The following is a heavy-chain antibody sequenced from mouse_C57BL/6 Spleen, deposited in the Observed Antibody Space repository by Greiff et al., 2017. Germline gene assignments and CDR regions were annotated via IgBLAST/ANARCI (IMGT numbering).Heavy chain of an antibody. J-gene: IGHJ4*01. CDR3: ARVGYSNYDAMDY. V-gene: IGHV1-69*01. CDR1: GYTFTSYW. D-gene: IGHD2-5*01. Sequence: QVQLQQPGAELVMPGASVKLSCKASGYTFTSYWMHWVKQRPGQGLEWIGEIDPSDSYTNYNQKFKGKSTLTVDKSSSTAYMQLSSLTSEDSAVYYCARVGYSNYDAMDYWGQGTSVTVAS. CDR2: IDPSDSYT.